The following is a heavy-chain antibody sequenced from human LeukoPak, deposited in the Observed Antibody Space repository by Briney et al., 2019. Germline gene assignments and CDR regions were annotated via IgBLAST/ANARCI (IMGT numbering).Heavy chain of an antibody. V-gene: IGHV3-23*01. CDR3: AKGIYDMVV. CDR1: GYTFSSYA. CDR2: IRGRSRST. J-gene: IGHJ6*02. Sequence: GGSLRLSCAASGYTFSSYAMSWVPQAPGRGLEWVSTIRGRSRSTNHADSVKGRFAISRDNSKNTLYLQRNSLRAEDTAVYFCAKGIYDMVVWGQGTTVTVSS.